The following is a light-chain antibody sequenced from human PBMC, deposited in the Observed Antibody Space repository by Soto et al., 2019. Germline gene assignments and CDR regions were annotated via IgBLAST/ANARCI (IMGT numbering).Light chain of an antibody. J-gene: IGKJ5*01. CDR3: QQYGSSPLIT. Sequence: EIVLTQSPGTLSLSPGERSALSCRAIQSVSSRYLAWYQQKPGQAPRLIMYATASRDTGIPDRFSGSVSGTDFSLTISRLEAEDSAVYYCQQYGSSPLITFGQGTRLELK. CDR1: QSVSSRY. CDR2: ATA. V-gene: IGKV3-20*01.